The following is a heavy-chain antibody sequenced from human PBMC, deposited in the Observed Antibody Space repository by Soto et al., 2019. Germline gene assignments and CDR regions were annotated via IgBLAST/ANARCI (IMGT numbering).Heavy chain of an antibody. CDR2: TSAYNGNT. CDR1: GYTFTSYG. V-gene: IGHV1-18*01. CDR3: ARVHYYGSGSYST. D-gene: IGHD3-10*01. J-gene: IGHJ5*02. Sequence: QVQLVQSGAEVKKPGASVKVSCKASGYTFTSYGISWVRQAPGQGLEWVGWTSAYNGNTNYAQKLQGRDTMTTGTSTSTAYMELRSLRYDDTAVYYCARVHYYGSGSYSTCGQGTLLTVCS.